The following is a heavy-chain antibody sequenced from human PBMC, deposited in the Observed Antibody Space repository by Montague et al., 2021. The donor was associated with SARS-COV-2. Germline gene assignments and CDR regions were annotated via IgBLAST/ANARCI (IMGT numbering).Heavy chain of an antibody. D-gene: IGHD5-12*01. V-gene: IGHV3-53*01. CDR2: IYSGGST. CDR1: GFTVSSNY. J-gene: IGHJ4*02. CDR3: ARGGKYSGYGSLDY. Sequence: LRLSCAASGFTVSSNYMSWVRQAPGKGLEWVSVIYSGGSTYYADSVKGRFTISRDNSKNTLYLQMNSLRAEDTAVYYCARGGKYSGYGSLDYWGQGTLVTVSS.